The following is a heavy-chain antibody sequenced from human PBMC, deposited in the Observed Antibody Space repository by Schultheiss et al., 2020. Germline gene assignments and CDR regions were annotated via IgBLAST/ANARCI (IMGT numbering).Heavy chain of an antibody. CDR1: GGSISSGSYY. CDR3: ARASGNYGDYGVDFDY. CDR2: IYTSGST. J-gene: IGHJ4*02. D-gene: IGHD4-17*01. Sequence: LRLSCTVSGGSISSGSYYWSWIRQPAGKGLEWIGRIYTSGSTYYNPSLKSRVTMSVDTSKTQFSLRLTSVTAADTAVYYCARASGNYGDYGVDFDYWGQGTLVTVSS. V-gene: IGHV4-61*02.